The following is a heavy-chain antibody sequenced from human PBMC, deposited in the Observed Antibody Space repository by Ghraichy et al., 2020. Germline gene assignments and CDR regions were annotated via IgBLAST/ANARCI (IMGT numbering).Heavy chain of an antibody. Sequence: GESLNISCTASGFTFTSHAMTWVRQAPGKGLEWVSIISRSGGTIYYADSVKGRFTISRDNSENTMYLQMNSLRGEDTAVYYCAKRSCTSGGCYAGLDSWGQGTLVTVSS. CDR3: AKRSCTSGGCYAGLDS. CDR1: GFTFTSHA. CDR2: ISRSGGTI. V-gene: IGHV3-23*01. D-gene: IGHD2-15*01. J-gene: IGHJ4*02.